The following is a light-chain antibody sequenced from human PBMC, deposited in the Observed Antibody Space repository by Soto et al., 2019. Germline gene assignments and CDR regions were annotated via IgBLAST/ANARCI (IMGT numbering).Light chain of an antibody. V-gene: IGLV2-11*01. CDR3: CSYAGSYFL. CDR1: SSDVGGYNY. Sequence: QSALTQPRSVSGSPGQSVTISCTGTSSDVGGYNYVSWYQQHPGKAPKLMIYDVSKRPSGVPDRFSGSKSGNTASLTISGLQAEDEADYYCCSYAGSYFLFGGGTQLTVL. J-gene: IGLJ2*01. CDR2: DVS.